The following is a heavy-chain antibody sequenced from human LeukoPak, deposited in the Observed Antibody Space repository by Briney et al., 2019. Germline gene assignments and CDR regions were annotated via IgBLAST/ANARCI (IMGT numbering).Heavy chain of an antibody. J-gene: IGHJ5*02. CDR1: GYSFTDYY. V-gene: IGHV1-2*02. D-gene: IGHD3-16*01. Sequence: ASVKVSCKTSGYSFTDYYMHWVRQAPGQGLEWMGWINPNGGGTSSAQKFQGRITMTRDTSITPVYLDVRWLTPDDTAIYYWAGGGRPQGGPDLVGPWGQGTLGTVSS. CDR2: INPNGGGT. CDR3: AGGGRPQGGPDLVGP.